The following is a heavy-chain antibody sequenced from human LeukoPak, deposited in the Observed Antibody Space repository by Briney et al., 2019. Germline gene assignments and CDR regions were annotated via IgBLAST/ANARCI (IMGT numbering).Heavy chain of an antibody. CDR3: ARDFAMLFDY. CDR2: IKQDGSKT. Sequence: GGSLRLSCAASGFTFSTYWVTWVRQAPGKGLEWVANIKQDGSKTYYVDSVRGRFTISRDNAKNSLSLQMNSLRAEDTAVYYCARDFAMLFDYCGQGTLVTVSS. D-gene: IGHD2-2*01. J-gene: IGHJ4*02. V-gene: IGHV3-7*01. CDR1: GFTFSTYW.